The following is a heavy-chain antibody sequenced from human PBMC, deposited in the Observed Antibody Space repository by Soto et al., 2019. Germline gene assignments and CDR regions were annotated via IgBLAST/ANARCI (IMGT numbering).Heavy chain of an antibody. CDR3: ARAYGSGSYSIGDYFDY. V-gene: IGHV1-69*13. Sequence: EASVKVSCKASGGTFSSYAISWVRQAPGQGLEWMGGIIPIFGTANYAQKFQGRVTITADESTSTAYMELSSLRSEDTAVYYCARAYGSGSYSIGDYFDYWGQGTLVTVSS. CDR1: GGTFSSYA. CDR2: IIPIFGTA. D-gene: IGHD3-10*01. J-gene: IGHJ4*02.